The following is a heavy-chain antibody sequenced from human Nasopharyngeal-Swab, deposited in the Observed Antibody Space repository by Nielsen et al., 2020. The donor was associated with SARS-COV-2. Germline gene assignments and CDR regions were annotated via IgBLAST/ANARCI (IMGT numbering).Heavy chain of an antibody. V-gene: IGHV3-30*18. CDR2: ISYDGSNK. CDR1: GFTFNTYG. CDR3: AKSYSGGYTAHFDY. Sequence: GESLKISCAASGFTFNTYGMHWVRQAPGKGLEWVAVISYDGSNKYYAGSVKGRFTISRDNSKNTLYLEMNSLRAEDTAVYYCAKSYSGGYTAHFDYWGQGTLVTVSS. D-gene: IGHD3-22*01. J-gene: IGHJ4*02.